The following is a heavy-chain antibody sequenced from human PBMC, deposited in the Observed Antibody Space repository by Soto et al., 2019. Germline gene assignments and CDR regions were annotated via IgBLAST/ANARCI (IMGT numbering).Heavy chain of an antibody. CDR1: GYDFARTW. CDR2: IYPGVSET. J-gene: IGHJ4*02. Sequence: PGESLKISCKGSGYDFARTWIGWVRQLPGKPLDWMGIIYPGVSETRYSPSLQGQVTISADKSISTAYVQWSNLKTSEPAMYYCARLLGGNDSYFDHRGQGTRVSVSS. V-gene: IGHV5-51*01. D-gene: IGHD5-12*01. CDR3: ARLLGGNDSYFDH.